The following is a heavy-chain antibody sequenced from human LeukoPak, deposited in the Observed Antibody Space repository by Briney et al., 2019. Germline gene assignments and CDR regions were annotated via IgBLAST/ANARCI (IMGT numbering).Heavy chain of an antibody. CDR3: AREDIVVVPAAARGFS. CDR2: INPSGGST. CDR1: GYTFTSYY. V-gene: IGHV1-46*01. D-gene: IGHD2-2*01. J-gene: IGHJ4*02. Sequence: ASVKVSCKASGYTFTSYYMHWVRQAPGQGLEWMGIINPSGGSTSYAQKFQGRVTMTRDTSTSTVYMELSSLRSEDTAVYYCAREDIVVVPAAARGFSWGQGTLVTVSS.